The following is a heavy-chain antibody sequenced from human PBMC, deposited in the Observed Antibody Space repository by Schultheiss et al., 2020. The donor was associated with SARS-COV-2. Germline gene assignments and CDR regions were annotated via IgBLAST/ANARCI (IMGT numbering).Heavy chain of an antibody. V-gene: IGHV4-38-2*02. CDR1: GYSISSGYY. CDR2: IFHSGNT. CDR3: ARLAPTISLYYYYGMDV. Sequence: SETLSLTCTVSGYSISSGYYWGWIRQPPGKGLEWIANIFHSGNTYYNPSLKSRVTISVDRSKNQFSLKLSSVTAADTAVYYCARLAPTISLYYYYGMDVWGQGTTVTVSS. D-gene: IGHD3-3*02. J-gene: IGHJ6*02.